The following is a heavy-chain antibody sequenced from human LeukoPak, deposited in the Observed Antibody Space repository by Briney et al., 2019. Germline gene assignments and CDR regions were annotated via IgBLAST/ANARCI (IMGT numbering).Heavy chain of an antibody. CDR3: ARERFHGSGSARFDS. J-gene: IGHJ4*02. D-gene: IGHD3-10*01. CDR2: INHLVNKI. Sequence: GGSLRLSCVASGFTFSNYWMSWVRQAPRQGLEWVASINHLVNKIEYVDSVKGRFTISRDNAKNSVYLQMNSLRAEDTAVYYCARERFHGSGSARFDSWGQGTLVTVSS. V-gene: IGHV3-7*01. CDR1: GFTFSNYW.